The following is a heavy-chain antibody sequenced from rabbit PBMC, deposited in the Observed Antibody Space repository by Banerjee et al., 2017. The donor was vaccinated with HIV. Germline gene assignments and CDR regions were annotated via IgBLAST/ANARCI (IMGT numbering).Heavy chain of an antibody. V-gene: IGHV1S40*01. D-gene: IGHD2-1*01. J-gene: IGHJ4*01. CDR3: ARNYDL. Sequence: QSLEESGGDLVKPGASLTLTCTASGFDFSSNTMWWVRQAPGKGLEWIACIYVGSSGDTYYASWAKGRFTISKTSSTTVTLQMTSLTAADTATYFCARNYDLWGPGTLVTVS. CDR2: IYVGSSGDT. CDR1: GFDFSSNT.